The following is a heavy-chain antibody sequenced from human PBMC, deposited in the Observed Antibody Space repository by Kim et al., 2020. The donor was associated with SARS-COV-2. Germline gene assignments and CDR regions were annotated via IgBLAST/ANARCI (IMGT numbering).Heavy chain of an antibody. CDR3: ARHQGYYYDSSGYYYGVAFDI. CDR1: GYSFTSYW. D-gene: IGHD3-22*01. Sequence: GESLKISCKGSGYSFTSYWIGWVRQMPGKGLEWMGIIYPGDSDTRYSPSFQGQVTISADKSISTAYLQWSSLKASDTAMYYCARHQGYYYDSSGYYYGVAFDIWGQGTMVTVSS. J-gene: IGHJ3*02. CDR2: IYPGDSDT. V-gene: IGHV5-51*01.